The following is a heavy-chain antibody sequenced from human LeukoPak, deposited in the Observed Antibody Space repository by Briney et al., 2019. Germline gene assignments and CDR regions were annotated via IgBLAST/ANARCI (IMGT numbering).Heavy chain of an antibody. J-gene: IGHJ6*02. CDR3: ARDSEPSVVVPALYYYGMDV. V-gene: IGHV1-69*01. CDR1: GGTFSSYA. D-gene: IGHD2-2*01. Sequence: ASVTVSCKASGGTFSSYAISWVRQAPGQGLEWMGGNIPIFGTANYAQKFQGRVTITADESTSTAYMELSSLRSEDTAVYYCARDSEPSVVVPALYYYGMDVWGQGTTVTVSS. CDR2: NIPIFGTA.